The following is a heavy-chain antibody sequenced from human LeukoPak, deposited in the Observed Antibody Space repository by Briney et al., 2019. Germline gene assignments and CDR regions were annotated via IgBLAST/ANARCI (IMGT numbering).Heavy chain of an antibody. CDR2: IYHSGST. Sequence: PSETLSLTCAVSGGSISSGGYSWSWIRQPPGKGLEWIGYIYHSGSTYYNPSLKSRVTISVDRSKNQFSLKLSSVTAADTAVYYCARDSMHYFDYWGQGTLVTVSS. CDR3: ARDSMHYFDY. J-gene: IGHJ4*02. CDR1: GGSISSGGYS. V-gene: IGHV4-30-2*01.